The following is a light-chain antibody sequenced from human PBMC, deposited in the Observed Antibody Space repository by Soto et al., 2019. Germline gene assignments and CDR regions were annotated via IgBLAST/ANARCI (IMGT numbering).Light chain of an antibody. CDR2: AAS. Sequence: VLPQTHATLSFSPGEKASLSCGASESVSTNNLAWYQQRPGRAPRLLIYAASRRATGIPDRFSGSGSGTDFTLTISRLEPEDLAVYYCQQYDYSVWTFGQGTKVDI. CDR3: QQYDYSVWT. V-gene: IGKV3D-20*01. CDR1: ESVSTNN. J-gene: IGKJ1*01.